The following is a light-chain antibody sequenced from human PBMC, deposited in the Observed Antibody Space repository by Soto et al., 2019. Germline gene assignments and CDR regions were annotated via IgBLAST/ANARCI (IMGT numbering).Light chain of an antibody. CDR1: QRIRTT. J-gene: IGKJ1*01. Sequence: DMAMTPSPPILSVCPGGGSPLSCRACQRIRTTLAWYQHVPGQAPRLLIVSSSKRPTDVPARFSGSGSGTDFTPSISSLQSEDSAFYYCQQYNNWPPTFGQGTKVDIK. CDR2: SSS. V-gene: IGKV3-15*01. CDR3: QQYNNWPPT.